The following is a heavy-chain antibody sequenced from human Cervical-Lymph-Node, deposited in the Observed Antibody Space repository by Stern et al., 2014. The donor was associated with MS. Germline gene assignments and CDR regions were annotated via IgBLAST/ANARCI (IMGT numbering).Heavy chain of an antibody. CDR2: LFPFFGTP. J-gene: IGHJ4*02. CDR3: ATSTYGLVH. CDR1: GDPFDSYG. V-gene: IGHV1-69*01. D-gene: IGHD3-10*01. Sequence: VQLVESGTEVKKPGSSVKVSCKAAGDPFDSYGISWVRQPPGQGLEWMGGLFPFFGTPIYAQKFQGRVTMTADESTTTAYMDLTSLSVEDTAVYYCATSTYGLVHWGQGTLVTVSS.